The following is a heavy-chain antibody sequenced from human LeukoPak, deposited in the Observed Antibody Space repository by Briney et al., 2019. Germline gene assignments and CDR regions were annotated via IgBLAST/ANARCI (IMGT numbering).Heavy chain of an antibody. J-gene: IGHJ4*02. Sequence: GGSLRLSCAASGFSFSNYAMTWVRQAPGKGLEWVSAISGSGGSTYYADSVKGRFTISRDNSKNTLYLQMNSLRAEDTAVYYCAKTGYCSSTSCDFDYWGQGTLVTVSS. CDR1: GFSFSNYA. D-gene: IGHD2-2*01. CDR3: AKTGYCSSTSCDFDY. CDR2: ISGSGGST. V-gene: IGHV3-23*01.